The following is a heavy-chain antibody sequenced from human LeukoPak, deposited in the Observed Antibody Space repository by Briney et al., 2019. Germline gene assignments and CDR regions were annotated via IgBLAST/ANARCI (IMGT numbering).Heavy chain of an antibody. J-gene: IGHJ4*02. CDR1: GFTFSSNG. CDR2: IRDDGSNK. D-gene: IGHD2-2*01. CDR3: AKGSYCSSITCPLGN. Sequence: AGGSLRLSCAASGFTFSSNGMHWVRQAPGKGLEWVTFIRDDGSNKFYADSVKGRFTISRDNSKNTLYLQMNSLKVEDTAVYYCAKGSYCSSITCPLGNWGQGTLVTVSS. V-gene: IGHV3-30*02.